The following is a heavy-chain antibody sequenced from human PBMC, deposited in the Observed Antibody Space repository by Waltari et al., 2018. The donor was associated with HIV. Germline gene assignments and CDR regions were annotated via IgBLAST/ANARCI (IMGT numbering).Heavy chain of an antibody. J-gene: IGHJ1*01. V-gene: IGHV5-51*01. CDR1: GYSFTSYW. D-gene: IGHD3-22*01. CDR2: IYPGDSAT. CDR3: ARSSWDTSGYAHNEYLRH. Sequence: EVQLEQPGVEVKKPGESLKISCTGSGYSFTSYWIAWVRQMPGKGLELMGIIYPGDSATRYNPSFQGQVTLSVDRSTSTAYLQWSRLKASDTAVYYCARSSWDTSGYAHNEYLRHWGQGTLVTAST.